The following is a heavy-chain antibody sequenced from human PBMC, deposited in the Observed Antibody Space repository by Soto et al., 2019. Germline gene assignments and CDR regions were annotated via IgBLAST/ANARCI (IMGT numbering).Heavy chain of an antibody. V-gene: IGHV4-31*03. D-gene: IGHD3-10*01. CDR3: ARDGDYFGSGSPPLLSK. Sequence: SETLSLTCTVSGGSITSGGYCWTWIRQHPVKGLEWMGHIYYSGSTSYNPSLKSRVTISIDTSKNQFSLKLASVTAADTAVYYCARDGDYFGSGSPPLLSKWGQGTLVTVSS. CDR1: GGSITSGGYC. J-gene: IGHJ4*02. CDR2: IYYSGST.